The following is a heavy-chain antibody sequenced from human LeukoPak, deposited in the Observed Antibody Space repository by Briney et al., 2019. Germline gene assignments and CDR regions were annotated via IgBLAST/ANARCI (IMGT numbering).Heavy chain of an antibody. D-gene: IGHD3-3*01. V-gene: IGHV4-59*08. CDR3: ARYYDFWSGYPQDSGMDV. CDR1: GGSISSYY. J-gene: IGHJ6*04. CDR2: IYYSGST. Sequence: NPSETLSLTCTVSGGSISSYYWSWIRQPPGKGLEWIGYIYYSGSTNYNPSLKSRVTISVDTSKNQFSLKLSSVTAADTAVYYCARYYDFWSGYPQDSGMDVWGKGTTVTVSS.